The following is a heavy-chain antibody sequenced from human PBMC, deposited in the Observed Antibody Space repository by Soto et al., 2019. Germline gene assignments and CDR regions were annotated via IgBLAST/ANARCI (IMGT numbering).Heavy chain of an antibody. CDR2: ITRSGSYR. J-gene: IGHJ6*03. V-gene: IGHV3-11*01. CDR3: AKNPNYYYYMDV. CDR1: GFTFRDNY. Sequence: QVQLVESGGGLVKPGGSLRLSCAASGFTFRDNYMTWIRQAPGKGLQWISYITRSGSYRHYADSVKGRFTISRDNANNSLYLQMNNLRAEDTAVYYCAKNPNYYYYMDVWGKGTTVIVSS.